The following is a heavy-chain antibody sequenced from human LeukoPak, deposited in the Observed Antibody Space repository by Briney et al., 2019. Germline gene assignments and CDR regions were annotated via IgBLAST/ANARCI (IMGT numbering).Heavy chain of an antibody. CDR3: ARDGPWIQLSWAFDY. V-gene: IGHV3-48*02. CDR2: ISSSSSTI. D-gene: IGHD5-18*01. J-gene: IGHJ4*02. CDR1: GFTLSSAS. Sequence: RAGGSLRLSCAASGFTLSSASMNWVRQAPGKGLEWVSYISSSSSTIYYADSVKGRFTISRDNAKNSLYLQMNSLRDEDTAVYYCARDGPWIQLSWAFDYWGQGTLVTVSS.